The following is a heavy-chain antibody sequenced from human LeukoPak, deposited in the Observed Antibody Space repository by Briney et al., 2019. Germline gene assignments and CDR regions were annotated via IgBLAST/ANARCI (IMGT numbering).Heavy chain of an antibody. CDR3: AKEGRYFYWLSFDY. CDR1: GFTFSSYA. D-gene: IGHD3-9*01. CDR2: VSGSGGST. J-gene: IGHJ4*02. V-gene: IGHV3-23*01. Sequence: GGSLRLSCAASGFTFSSYAMSWVRQAPGKGLEWVSGVSGSGGSTYYADSVKGRFTISRDKSKKTLYLQMNSLRAEDTAVYYCAKEGRYFYWLSFDYWGQGTLVTVSS.